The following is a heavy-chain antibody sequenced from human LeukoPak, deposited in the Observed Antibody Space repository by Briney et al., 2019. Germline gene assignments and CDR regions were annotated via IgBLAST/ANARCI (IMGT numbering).Heavy chain of an antibody. J-gene: IGHJ4*02. CDR2: ISYDGSNK. V-gene: IGHV3-30*18. D-gene: IGHD6-13*01. CDR3: AKRALGQQLAHFDY. CDR1: GFTFSSYS. Sequence: PGGSLRLSCAASGFTFSSYSMNWVRQAPGKGLEWVAVISYDGSNKYYADSVKGRFTISRDNSKNTLYLQMNSPRAEDTAVYYCAKRALGQQLAHFDYWGQGTLVTVSS.